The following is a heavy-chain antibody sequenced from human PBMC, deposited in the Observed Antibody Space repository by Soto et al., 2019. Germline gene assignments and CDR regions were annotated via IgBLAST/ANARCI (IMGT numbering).Heavy chain of an antibody. J-gene: IGHJ6*02. CDR2: ISYDGSNK. D-gene: IGHD3-22*01. CDR3: ARDKYYYDSSGYYAEPYYYGTDA. CDR1: GFTFSSYA. Sequence: GGSRRLSCAASGFTFSSYAMHWARQAPGKGLEWVAVISYDGSNKYYADSVKGRFTISRDNSKNTLYLQMNSLRAEDTAVYYCARDKYYYDSSGYYAEPYYYGTDAWGHGTPVTVSS. V-gene: IGHV3-30-3*01.